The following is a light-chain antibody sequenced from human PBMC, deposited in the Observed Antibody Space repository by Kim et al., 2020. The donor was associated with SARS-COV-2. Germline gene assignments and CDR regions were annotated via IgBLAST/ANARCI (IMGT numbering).Light chain of an antibody. CDR3: QQYGSSPPWT. CDR1: QSVTSSY. J-gene: IGKJ1*01. V-gene: IGKV3-20*01. Sequence: EIVLTQSPGTLSLSPGERATHSCRASQSVTSSYLAWYQQKPGQAPRLLIYGVSSRATGIPDRFSGSGSVTDFTLTISRLEPEDFAVYYCQQYGSSPPWTFGQGTKVQIK. CDR2: GVS.